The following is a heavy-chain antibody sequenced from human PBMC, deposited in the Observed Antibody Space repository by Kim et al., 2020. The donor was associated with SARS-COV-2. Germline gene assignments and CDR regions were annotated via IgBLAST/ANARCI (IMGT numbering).Heavy chain of an antibody. D-gene: IGHD3-10*01. J-gene: IGHJ4*02. CDR1: GGSISSYY. CDR3: ARVRYYYGSGSYGTSGGIGFDY. V-gene: IGHV4-59*01. Sequence: SETLSLTCTVSGGSISSYYWSWIRQPPGKGLEWIGYIYYSGSTNYNPSLKSRVTISVDTSKNQFSLKLSSVTAADTAVYYCARVRYYYGSGSYGTSGGIGFDYWGQGTLVTVSS. CDR2: IYYSGST.